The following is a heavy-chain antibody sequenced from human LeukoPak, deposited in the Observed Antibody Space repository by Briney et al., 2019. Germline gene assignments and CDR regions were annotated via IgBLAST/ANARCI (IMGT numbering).Heavy chain of an antibody. Sequence: SETLSLTCTVSGGSISSYYWSWIRQPAGKGLEWIGRIYTSGSTNHNPSLKSRVTISVDTSKNQFSLKLSSVTAADTAVYYCARVGVATHYYYYYMDVWGKGTTVTVSS. CDR2: IYTSGST. V-gene: IGHV4-4*07. J-gene: IGHJ6*03. CDR1: GGSISSYY. D-gene: IGHD5-12*01. CDR3: ARVGVATHYYYYYMDV.